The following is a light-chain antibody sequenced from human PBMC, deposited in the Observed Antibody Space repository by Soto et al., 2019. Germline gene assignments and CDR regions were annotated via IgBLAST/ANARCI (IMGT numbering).Light chain of an antibody. J-gene: IGKJ1*01. CDR2: GAS. CDR1: QSVSSN. V-gene: IGKV3-15*01. CDR3: QQYNNWPRT. Sequence: EIGLTQSQDTLSVSPGERATLSCRASQSVSSNLAWYQQKPGQAPRLLIYGASTRATGIPARFSGSGSGTEFTLTISSLQSEDFAVYYCQQYNNWPRTFGQGTNVDIK.